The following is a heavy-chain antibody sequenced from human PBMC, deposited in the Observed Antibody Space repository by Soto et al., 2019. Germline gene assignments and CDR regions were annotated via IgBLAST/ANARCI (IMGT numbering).Heavy chain of an antibody. CDR2: IDQDESEK. D-gene: IGHD1-26*01. V-gene: IGHV3-7*03. CDR3: ARDSKYGGSYCFGH. J-gene: IGHJ4*02. Sequence: EGSLRFSCAASGFPFRNYWMTWVRQAPGKGLEWVANIDQDESEKYYVQSVKGRFTISRDNAKNSLYLQMESLRAEAAAVYYCARDSKYGGSYCFGHWGQGSLFTVSS. CDR1: GFPFRNYW.